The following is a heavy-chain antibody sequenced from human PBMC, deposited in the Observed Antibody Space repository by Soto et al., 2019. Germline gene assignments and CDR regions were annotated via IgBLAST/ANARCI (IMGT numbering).Heavy chain of an antibody. D-gene: IGHD1-26*01. CDR3: ARGRIEGGRNFGY. CDR2: IYYTGST. V-gene: IGHV4-61*01. CDR1: GGSVTSGNYY. J-gene: IGHJ4*02. Sequence: LSLTCTVSGGSVTSGNYYWNWIRQPPGKGLEWIGYIYYTGSTNYNPSLGSRVTISVDTSKNQFSLKLSSVTAADTAVYYCARGRIEGGRNFGYWGQGTLVTVSS.